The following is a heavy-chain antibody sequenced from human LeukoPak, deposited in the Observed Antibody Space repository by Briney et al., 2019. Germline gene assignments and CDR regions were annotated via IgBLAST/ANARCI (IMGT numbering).Heavy chain of an antibody. J-gene: IGHJ5*02. CDR3: AREAYGSGSYNWFDP. Sequence: GGSLRLSCAASGFTFSSYSMNWVRQAPGKGLEWVSSISSSSSYIYYADSVKGRFTISRDNAKNSLYLQMNSLRAEDTAVYYCAREAYGSGSYNWFDPWGQGTLVTVSS. CDR1: GFTFSSYS. D-gene: IGHD3-10*01. CDR2: ISSSSSYI. V-gene: IGHV3-21*01.